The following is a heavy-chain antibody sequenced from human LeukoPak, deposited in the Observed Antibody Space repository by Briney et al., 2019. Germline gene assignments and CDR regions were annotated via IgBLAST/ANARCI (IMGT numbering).Heavy chain of an antibody. D-gene: IGHD3-10*01. J-gene: IGHJ3*02. V-gene: IGHV4-4*07. CDR1: GGSISSYY. CDR3: AREYRYGSGSLEAFDI. Sequence: SETLSLTCTVSGGSISSYYWSWIRQPAGKGLEWIGRIYTSGSTNYNPSLKSRVTGSVDTSKNQFSLKLSAVTAADTAVYYCAREYRYGSGSLEAFDIWGQGTMVTVSS. CDR2: IYTSGST.